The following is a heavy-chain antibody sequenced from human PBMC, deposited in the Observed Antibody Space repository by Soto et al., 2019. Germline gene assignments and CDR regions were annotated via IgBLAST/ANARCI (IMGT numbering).Heavy chain of an antibody. CDR1: GGSISSGDYY. CDR3: ARVDTAMVRYY. Sequence: SETLSLTCTVSGGSISSGDYYWSWIRQPPGKGLEWIGYIYYSGSTYYNPSLNSRVTISLDSSKNQFSLKLSSVTAADTAVYYCARVDTAMVRYYWGQGTLVTVSS. D-gene: IGHD5-18*01. CDR2: IYYSGST. J-gene: IGHJ4*02. V-gene: IGHV4-30-4*08.